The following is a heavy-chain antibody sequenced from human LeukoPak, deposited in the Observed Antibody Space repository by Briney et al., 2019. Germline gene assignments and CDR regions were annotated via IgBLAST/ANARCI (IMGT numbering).Heavy chain of an antibody. Sequence: ASVKVSCKASGGTFSSYAISWVRQAPGQGLEWMGRIIPILGIANYAQKFQGRVTLTRDMSISTAYMELSSLTFDDTAFYYCARAPMGTAALYWGQGTLITVSS. J-gene: IGHJ4*02. CDR3: ARAPMGTAALY. CDR2: IIPILGIA. CDR1: GGTFSSYA. V-gene: IGHV1-69*04. D-gene: IGHD2-2*01.